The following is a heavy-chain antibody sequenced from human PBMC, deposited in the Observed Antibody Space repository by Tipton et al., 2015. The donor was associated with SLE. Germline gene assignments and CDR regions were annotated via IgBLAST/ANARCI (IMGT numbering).Heavy chain of an antibody. CDR3: AKHSFITILEGPLAPPDS. Sequence: GSLRLSCAASGLTSSSYAITWVRQAPGKGLEWVSFISSGGRTDYADSVKGRFTSSRDNSENKVVLQMNDLRPADTAVNFCAKHSFITILEGPLAPPDSRGQGPLVTVSS. CDR2: ISSGGRT. J-gene: IGHJ4*02. CDR1: GLTSSSYA. V-gene: IGHV3-23*03. D-gene: IGHD3-10*01.